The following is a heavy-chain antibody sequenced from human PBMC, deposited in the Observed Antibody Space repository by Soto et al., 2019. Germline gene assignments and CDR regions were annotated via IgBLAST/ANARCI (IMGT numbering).Heavy chain of an antibody. D-gene: IGHD4-4*01. Sequence: SETLSLTCTVSGGSISSYYWSWIRQPPGKGLEWIGYIYYGGSTNYNPSLKSRVTISVDTSKNQFSLKLSSVTAADTAVYYCAREDGNSGYFDYWGQGTLVTVSS. CDR1: GGSISSYY. CDR3: AREDGNSGYFDY. J-gene: IGHJ4*02. V-gene: IGHV4-59*01. CDR2: IYYGGST.